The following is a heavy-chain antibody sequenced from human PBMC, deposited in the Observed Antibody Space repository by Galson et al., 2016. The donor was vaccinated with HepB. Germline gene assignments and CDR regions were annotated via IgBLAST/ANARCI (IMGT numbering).Heavy chain of an antibody. J-gene: IGHJ4*02. CDR1: GFTFSTYG. CDR2: ISFDGSYK. V-gene: IGHV3-30*03. Sequence: SLRLSCAASGFTFSTYGMDWVRQAPGKGLEWVAVISFDGSYKYYADSVKGRFTISRDNSKNTLYLQMNSLRAEDTAVYYCARRPIAYYDSSGYYRPYSYYFDSWGQGTLVTVSS. CDR3: ARRPIAYYDSSGYYRPYSYYFDS. D-gene: IGHD3-22*01.